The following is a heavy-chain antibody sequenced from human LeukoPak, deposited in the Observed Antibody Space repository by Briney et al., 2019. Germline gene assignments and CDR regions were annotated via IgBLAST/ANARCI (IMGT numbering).Heavy chain of an antibody. CDR2: IYHSGST. CDR1: GGSISSSNW. V-gene: IGHV4-4*02. D-gene: IGHD3-22*01. CDR3: ATLTYYYDSSGYYLYYFDY. J-gene: IGHJ4*02. Sequence: PSETLSLTCAVSGGSISSSNWWSWVRPPPGKGLEWIGEIYHSGSTNYNPSLKSRVTISVDKSKNQFSLKLSSVTAADTAVYYCATLTYYYDSSGYYLYYFDYWGQGTLVTVSS.